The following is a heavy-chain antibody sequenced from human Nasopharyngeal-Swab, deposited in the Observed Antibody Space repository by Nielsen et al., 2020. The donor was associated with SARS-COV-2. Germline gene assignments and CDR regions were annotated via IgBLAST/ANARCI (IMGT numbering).Heavy chain of an antibody. CDR2: IIPILGIA. D-gene: IGHD2/OR15-2a*01. CDR3: ARAATLFGMDV. Sequence: VRQMPGKGLEWMGRIIPILGIANYAQKFQGRVTITADKSTSTAYMELSSLRSEDTAVYYCARAATLFGMDVWGQGTTVTVSS. V-gene: IGHV1-69*04. J-gene: IGHJ6*02.